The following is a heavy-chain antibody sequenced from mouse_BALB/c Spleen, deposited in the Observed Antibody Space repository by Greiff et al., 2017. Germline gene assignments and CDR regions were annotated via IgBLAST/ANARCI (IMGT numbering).Heavy chain of an antibody. D-gene: IGHD2-2*01. CDR3: AIYYGYDDGTWFAY. J-gene: IGHJ3*01. CDR1: GYSITSDYA. V-gene: IGHV3-2*02. CDR2: ISYSGST. Sequence: EVKLLESGPGLVKPSQSLSLTCTVTGYSITSDYAWNWIRQFPGNKLEWMGYISYSGSTSYNPSLKSRISITRDTSKNQFFLQLNSVTTEDTATYYCAIYYGYDDGTWFAYWGQGTLVTVSA.